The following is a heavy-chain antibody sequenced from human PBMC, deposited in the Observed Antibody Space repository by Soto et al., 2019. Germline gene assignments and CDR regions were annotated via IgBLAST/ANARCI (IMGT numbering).Heavy chain of an antibody. Sequence: EVRLVESGGGLVQPGRSLRLSCVASGFTFNDYAMHWVRQVPGKGLEWVSSISWNSGSRGYVDSVKSRFTISRDNAQNSLYLQMNSLRPDDTALYYCAKEWVCGVEGRLALDIWGQGTMVTVSS. D-gene: IGHD2-21*01. CDR2: ISWNSGSR. CDR3: AKEWVCGVEGRLALDI. CDR1: GFTFNDYA. V-gene: IGHV3-9*01. J-gene: IGHJ3*02.